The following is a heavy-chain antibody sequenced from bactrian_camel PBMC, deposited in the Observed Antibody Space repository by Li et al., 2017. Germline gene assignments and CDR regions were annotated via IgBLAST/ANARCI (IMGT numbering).Heavy chain of an antibody. D-gene: IGHD6*01. Sequence: VESGGGLVQPGGSLRLSCASSGFTFSNYAMAWVRQAPGKGLEWVSSINSRGSSTYYSDSVKGRFTISRDNAKNTVYLQMSSLKSEDTALYYCAAGPWYTDEYNYWARGPRSPSP. CDR3: AAGPWYTDEYNY. J-gene: IGHJ4*01. CDR1: GFTFSNYA. V-gene: IGHV3S40*01. CDR2: INSRGSST.